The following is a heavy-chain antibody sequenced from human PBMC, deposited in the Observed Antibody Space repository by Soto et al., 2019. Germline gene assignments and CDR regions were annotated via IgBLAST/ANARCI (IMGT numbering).Heavy chain of an antibody. CDR3: AKVGVVGAMRDGFDI. CDR2: ISYDGSNK. D-gene: IGHD1-26*01. CDR1: GFTFSSYG. J-gene: IGHJ3*02. V-gene: IGHV3-30*18. Sequence: QVQLVESGGGVVQPGRSLRLSCAASGFTFSSYGMHWVRQAPGKGLEWVAVISYDGSNKYADSVKGRFTISRDNSKNTLYLQMNSLRAEDTAVYYCAKVGVVGAMRDGFDIWGQGTMVTVSS.